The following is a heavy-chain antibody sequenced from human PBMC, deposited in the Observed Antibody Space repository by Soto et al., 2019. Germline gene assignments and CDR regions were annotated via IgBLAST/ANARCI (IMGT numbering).Heavy chain of an antibody. CDR3: AHSVVAGLGYYFDY. Sequence: SGPTLMNPTQTLTQTCTFSGSSLRSTREAVGWIRQPPGKGLEWLALIYWDDDKRYSPLLKSRLTITKDTSKNQVVLTMTNMDPVDTATYYCAHSVVAGLGYYFDYWGQGTLVTASS. CDR1: GSSLRSTREA. D-gene: IGHD6-19*01. CDR2: IYWDDDK. V-gene: IGHV2-5*02. J-gene: IGHJ4*02.